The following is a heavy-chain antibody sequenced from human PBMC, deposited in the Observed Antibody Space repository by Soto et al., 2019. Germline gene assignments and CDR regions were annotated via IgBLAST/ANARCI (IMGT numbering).Heavy chain of an antibody. CDR2: IYPGDSDT. CDR3: ARSFRGYTFWSGYLY. J-gene: IGHJ4*02. D-gene: IGHD3-3*01. CDR1: GYSFTNYW. V-gene: IGHV5-51*01. Sequence: GESLKISCKGPGYSFTNYWIGWVRQMPGKGLEWMGIIYPGDSDTKYSPSFQGQVTISADKSISTAYLQWSSLKASDTAMYYCARSFRGYTFWSGYLYWGQGTLVTVSS.